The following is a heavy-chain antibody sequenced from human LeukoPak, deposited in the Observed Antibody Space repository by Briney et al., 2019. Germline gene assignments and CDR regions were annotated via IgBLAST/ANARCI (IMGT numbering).Heavy chain of an antibody. V-gene: IGHV3-72*01. Sequence: GGSLRLSCAASGFTFSDHYMDWVRQAPGKGVEWVGRTRNKANSYTTEYAASVKGRFPISRADSENSLYLQMNSLKTEGTAVYYCARVRYCSSTTCRGAFDIWGQGTMVTVSS. CDR3: ARVRYCSSTTCRGAFDI. CDR1: GFTFSDHY. CDR2: TRNKANSYTT. J-gene: IGHJ3*02. D-gene: IGHD2-2*01.